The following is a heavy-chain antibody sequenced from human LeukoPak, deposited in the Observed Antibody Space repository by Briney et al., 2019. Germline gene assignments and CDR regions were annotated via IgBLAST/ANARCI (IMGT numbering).Heavy chain of an antibody. Sequence: PSETLSLTCTVSGGSISSYYWSWIRQPPGKGLEWIGYIYYSGSTNYNPSLKSRVTISVDTSKNQFSLKLSSVTAADTAVYYCASTKYSSGYWGQGTLVTVSS. CDR3: ASTKYSSGY. V-gene: IGHV4-59*12. CDR1: GGSISSYY. J-gene: IGHJ4*02. D-gene: IGHD6-19*01. CDR2: IYYSGST.